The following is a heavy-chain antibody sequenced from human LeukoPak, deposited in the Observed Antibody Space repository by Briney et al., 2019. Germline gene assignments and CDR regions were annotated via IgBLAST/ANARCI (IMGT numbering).Heavy chain of an antibody. CDR1: GGSISSGSYY. V-gene: IGHV4-39*01. J-gene: IGHJ4*02. CDR3: ARYLHYYGSGPNVGEIDY. Sequence: SETLSLTCTVSGGSISSGSYYWSWIRQPAGKGLEWIGSIYYSGSTYYNPSLESRVTISVDTSKNQFSLKLSSVTAADTAVYYCARYLHYYGSGPNVGEIDYWGQGTLVTVSS. D-gene: IGHD3-10*01. CDR2: IYYSGST.